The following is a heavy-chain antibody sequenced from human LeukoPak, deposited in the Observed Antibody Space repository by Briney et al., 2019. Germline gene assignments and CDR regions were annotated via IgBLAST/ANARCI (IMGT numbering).Heavy chain of an antibody. V-gene: IGHV1-69*13. CDR3: ARSEGGNSYYFDY. CDR2: IIPIFGTA. D-gene: IGHD4-23*01. Sequence: ASVKVSCKASGGTFSSYAISWVRQAPGQGLEWMGGIIPIFGTANYAQKFQGRVTITADESTSTAYMELSSLRSEDTAVYYCARSEGGNSYYFDYWGQGTLVTVSS. J-gene: IGHJ4*02. CDR1: GGTFSSYA.